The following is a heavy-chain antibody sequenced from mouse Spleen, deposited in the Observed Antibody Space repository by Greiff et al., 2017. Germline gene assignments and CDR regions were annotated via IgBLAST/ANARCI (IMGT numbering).Heavy chain of an antibody. CDR3: ARPYNGNYDAMGY. J-gene: IGHJ4*01. Sequence: EVQRVESGGGLVKPGGSLKLSCAASGFTFSDYGMHWVRQAPEKGLEWVAYISSGSSTIYYADTVKGRFTLTRDNAKNTLFLQMTSLRSEDTAMYYGARPYNGNYDAMGYWGQGTSVTVSS. D-gene: IGHD2-10*01. CDR1: GFTFSDYG. CDR2: ISSGSSTI. V-gene: IGHV5-17*01.